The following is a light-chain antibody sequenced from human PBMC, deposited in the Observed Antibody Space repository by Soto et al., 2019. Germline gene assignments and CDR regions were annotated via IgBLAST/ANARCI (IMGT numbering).Light chain of an antibody. CDR2: EVT. J-gene: IGLJ3*02. CDR1: SSDVGAYNY. V-gene: IGLV2-8*01. Sequence: QSVLTQPASASGSPGQSVTISCTGTSSDVGAYNYVSWYQQHAGKAPKLVIYEVTKRPSGVPDRFSGSKSANTASLTVSGLQAEDEDDYYCSSLASSNTWVFGGGTKLTVL. CDR3: SSLASSNTWV.